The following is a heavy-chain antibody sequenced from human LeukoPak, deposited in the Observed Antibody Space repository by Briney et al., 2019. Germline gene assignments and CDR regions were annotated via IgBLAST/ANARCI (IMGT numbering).Heavy chain of an antibody. J-gene: IGHJ4*02. CDR2: IYHSGST. V-gene: IGHV4-30-2*01. Sequence: PSETLSLTCTVSGGSISSGGYYWSWIRQPPGKGLEWIGYIYHSGSTYYNPSLKSRVTISVDRSKNQFSLKLSSVTAADTAVYYCARGAVSNDYWGQGTLVTVSS. CDR1: GGSISSGGYY. CDR3: ARGAVSNDY. D-gene: IGHD5/OR15-5a*01.